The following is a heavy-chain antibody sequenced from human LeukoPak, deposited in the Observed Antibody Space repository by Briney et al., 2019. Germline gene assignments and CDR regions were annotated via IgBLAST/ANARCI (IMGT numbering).Heavy chain of an antibody. V-gene: IGHV1-2*02. CDR3: ARANQNYFDY. Sequence: ASVKVSCKTSGYTFTGYYMHWVRQAPGQGLEWMGWIIPNNGGTNYAQKFQGRVTMTRDTSISTAFMELSRLRSDDTAIYYCARANQNYFDYWGQGILVTVSS. J-gene: IGHJ4*02. CDR2: IIPNNGGT. D-gene: IGHD1-14*01. CDR1: GYTFTGYY.